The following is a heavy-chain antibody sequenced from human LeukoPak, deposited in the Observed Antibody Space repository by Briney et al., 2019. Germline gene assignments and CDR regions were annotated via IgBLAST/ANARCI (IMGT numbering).Heavy chain of an antibody. J-gene: IGHJ5*02. V-gene: IGHV4-4*02. CDR3: ARRRSITIFGVVMVARDSWFDP. D-gene: IGHD3-3*01. CDR2: INHSGST. CDR1: GASITSRDC. Sequence: SETLSLTCGVSGASITSRDCWSWVRQPPGKGLEWIGEINHSGSTNYNPSLKSRVTISVDTSKNQFSLKLSYVTAADMAVYYCARRRSITIFGVVMVARDSWFDPWGQGTLVTVSS.